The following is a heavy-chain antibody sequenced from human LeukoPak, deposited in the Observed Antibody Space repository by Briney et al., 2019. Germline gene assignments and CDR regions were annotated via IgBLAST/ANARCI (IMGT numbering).Heavy chain of an antibody. D-gene: IGHD5-18*01. CDR2: TSYTGRT. V-gene: IGHV4-59*01. CDR1: GFTFSSFW. Sequence: GSLRLSCAAPGFTFSSFWMSWVRQAPGKGLEWVGYTSYTGRTTYNPSLKSRVTISIDTSKNQFSLNLSSVTAADTAMYYCARGGYSYGSFRLYFDYWGQGALVTVSS. CDR3: ARGGYSYGSFRLYFDY. J-gene: IGHJ4*02.